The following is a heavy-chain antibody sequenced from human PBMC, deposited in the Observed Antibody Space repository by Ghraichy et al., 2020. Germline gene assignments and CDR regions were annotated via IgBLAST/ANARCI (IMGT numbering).Heavy chain of an antibody. CDR3: AKDRRPSWGTTSWFDP. J-gene: IGHJ5*02. CDR1: GFTFDDYA. D-gene: IGHD1-7*01. V-gene: IGHV3-9*01. Sequence: GGSLRLSCAASGFTFDDYAIHWVRQAPGKGLEWVSGINWNSNSIDYAASVKGRFTISRDNAKNSLYLQMNNLRAEDTAFYYCAKDRRPSWGTTSWFDPWGQGTLVTVSS. CDR2: INWNSNSI.